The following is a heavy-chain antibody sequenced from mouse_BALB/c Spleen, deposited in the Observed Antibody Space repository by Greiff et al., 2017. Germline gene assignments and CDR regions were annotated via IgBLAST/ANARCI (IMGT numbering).Heavy chain of an antibody. V-gene: IGHV1S127*01. D-gene: IGHD2-1*01. CDR3: TRSALYGNYAMDD. J-gene: IGHJ4*01. Sequence: QVQLQQPGAELVKPGASVKMSCKASGYTFTSYWMHWVKQRPGQGLEWIGTIDPSDSYTSYNQKFKGKATLTVDTSSSTAYMQLSSLTSEDSAVYYCTRSALYGNYAMDDWGQGTSVTVSS. CDR2: IDPSDSYT. CDR1: GYTFTSYW.